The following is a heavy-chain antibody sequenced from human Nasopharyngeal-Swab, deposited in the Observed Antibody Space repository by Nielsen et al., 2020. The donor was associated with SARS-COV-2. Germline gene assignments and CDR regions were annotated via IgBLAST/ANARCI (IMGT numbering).Heavy chain of an antibody. CDR1: GFTFGDYA. J-gene: IGHJ4*02. Sequence: GGPLRLSCTASGFTFGDYAMSWFRQAPGKGLAWVGFIRSEAYGGTTEYAASVKARFTISRDDSKSIAFLQMNSLKTEDTAVYYCTTGGSTFYPYGSGSYLDYWGQGTLVTVSS. V-gene: IGHV3-49*03. D-gene: IGHD3-10*01. CDR3: TTGGSTFYPYGSGSYLDY. CDR2: IRSEAYGGTT.